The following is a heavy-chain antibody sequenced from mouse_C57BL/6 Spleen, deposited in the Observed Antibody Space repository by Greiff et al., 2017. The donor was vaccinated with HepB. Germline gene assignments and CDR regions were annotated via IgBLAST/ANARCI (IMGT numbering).Heavy chain of an antibody. D-gene: IGHD1-1*01. CDR3: ARGGYYGSSHFYAMDY. Sequence: VQLKQSGPELVKPGASVKIPCKASGYTFTDYNMDWVKQSHGKSLEWIGDINPNNGGTIYNQKFKGKATLTVDKSSSTAYMELRSLTSEDTAVYYCARGGYYGSSHFYAMDYWGQGTSVTVSS. J-gene: IGHJ4*01. CDR2: INPNNGGT. CDR1: GYTFTDYN. V-gene: IGHV1-18*01.